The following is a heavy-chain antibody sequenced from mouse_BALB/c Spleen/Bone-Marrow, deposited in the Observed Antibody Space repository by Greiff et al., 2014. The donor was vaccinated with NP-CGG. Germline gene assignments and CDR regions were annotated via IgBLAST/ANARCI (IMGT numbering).Heavy chain of an antibody. Sequence: EVQLQQSGTVLARPGASVKMSCKASGYSFTSYRIQWVKQRPGQGLEWIGAIYPGDGDTSFNQKFKDKAKLTAVKSASTAYMELRSLTNEDSAVYYCTRRTATLDYWGQGTTLTVSS. CDR2: IYPGDGDT. CDR3: TRRTATLDY. J-gene: IGHJ2*01. V-gene: IGHV1-5*01. CDR1: GYSFTSYR. D-gene: IGHD1-2*01.